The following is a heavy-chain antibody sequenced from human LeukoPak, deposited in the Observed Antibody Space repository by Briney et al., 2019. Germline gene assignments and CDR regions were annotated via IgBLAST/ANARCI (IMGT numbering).Heavy chain of an antibody. CDR1: GGSFSGYY. D-gene: IGHD5-12*01. V-gene: IGHV4-34*01. Sequence: SETLSLTCAVYGGSFSGYYWSWIRQPPGKGLEWIREINHSGSTNYNPSLKSRVTISVDTSKNQFSLKLSSVTAADTAVYYCARRSEWLRGREFDYWGQGTLVTVSS. CDR3: ARRSEWLRGREFDY. CDR2: INHSGST. J-gene: IGHJ4*02.